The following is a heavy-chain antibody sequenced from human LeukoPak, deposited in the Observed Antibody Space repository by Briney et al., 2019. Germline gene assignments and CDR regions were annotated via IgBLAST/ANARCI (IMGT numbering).Heavy chain of an antibody. CDR3: ATSTYSGSHWDAFDI. V-gene: IGHV3-48*04. CDR1: GFTFSSYS. J-gene: IGHJ3*02. Sequence: GGSLRLSCAASGFTFSSYSMNWVRQAPGKGLEWVSYISSSSSTIYYADSVKGRFTISRDSAKNTMYLQMNSLRAEDTAVYYCATSTYSGSHWDAFDIWGQGTIITVSS. D-gene: IGHD1-26*01. CDR2: ISSSSSTI.